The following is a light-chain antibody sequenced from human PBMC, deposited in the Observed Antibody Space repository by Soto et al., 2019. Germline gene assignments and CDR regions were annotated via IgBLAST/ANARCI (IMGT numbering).Light chain of an antibody. CDR1: QSVSFSY. J-gene: IGKJ1*01. CDR3: QQYGSYPPWT. V-gene: IGKV3-20*01. Sequence: EIVLTQSPGTLSLSPGERATLSCRASQSVSFSYLAWYQQKPGQAPRLLIYGASSRATGIPDRFSGSGSGTDFTLTISRLEAEDFAVYYCQQYGSYPPWTFGEGTKVEIK. CDR2: GAS.